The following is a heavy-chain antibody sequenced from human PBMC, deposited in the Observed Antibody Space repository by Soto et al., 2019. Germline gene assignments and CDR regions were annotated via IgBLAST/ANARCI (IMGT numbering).Heavy chain of an antibody. CDR3: ARDLSGTGLGI. V-gene: IGHV4-4*07. CDR1: GDSIGRFY. Sequence: PSETLSLTCNVSGDSIGRFYWGWIRQSAEKGLEWIGRVYSTGGTAYNPALKGRVTISLDRSNNHVSLEMNSVTAADTAVYFCARDLSGTGLGIWGRGTRVTVSS. CDR2: VYSTGGT. D-gene: IGHD1-26*01. J-gene: IGHJ6*02.